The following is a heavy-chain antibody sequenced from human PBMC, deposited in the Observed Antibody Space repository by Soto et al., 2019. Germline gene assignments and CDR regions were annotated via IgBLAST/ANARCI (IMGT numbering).Heavy chain of an antibody. J-gene: IGHJ3*02. CDR3: TTDPALVGAFDI. Sequence: GGSLRLSCAASGFTFSNSWMSWVRQAPGNGLEWVGRIKSKTDGGTTDYAAPVKGRFTISRDDSKNTLYLQMNSLKTEDTAVYYCTTDPALVGAFDIWGQGILVTVSS. CDR2: IKSKTDGGTT. V-gene: IGHV3-15*01. CDR1: GFTFSNSW. D-gene: IGHD2-8*02.